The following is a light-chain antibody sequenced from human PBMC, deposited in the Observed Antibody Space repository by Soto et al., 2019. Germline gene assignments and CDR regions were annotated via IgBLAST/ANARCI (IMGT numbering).Light chain of an antibody. J-gene: IGLJ3*02. CDR3: SSYTSKDTLV. Sequence: QSALTQPASVSGSPGQSITISCTGTSSDVGGYDHVSWYQQHPGKAPKLIIYDVSIRPSGVSNRFSGSKSVNTASLAVSGLQAEDEADYYCSSYTSKDTLVFGGGTKVTVL. CDR2: DVS. CDR1: SSDVGGYDH. V-gene: IGLV2-14*03.